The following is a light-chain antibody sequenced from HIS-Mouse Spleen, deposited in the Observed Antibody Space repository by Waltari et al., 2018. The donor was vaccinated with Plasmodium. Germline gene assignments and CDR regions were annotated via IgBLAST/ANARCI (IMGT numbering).Light chain of an antibody. CDR2: AAS. Sequence: AIQLTPSPPSPSASVRDSVTFTCRASQGIRNDLGWYQQKPGKAPKLLISAASSLQSGVPSRFSGSGSGTDFTLTISSLQPEDFATYYCLQDYSYPYTFGQGTKLEIK. CDR1: QGIRND. J-gene: IGKJ2*01. CDR3: LQDYSYPYT. V-gene: IGKV1-6*01.